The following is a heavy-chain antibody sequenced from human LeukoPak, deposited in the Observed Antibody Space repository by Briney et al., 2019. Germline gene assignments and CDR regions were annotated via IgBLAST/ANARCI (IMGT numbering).Heavy chain of an antibody. J-gene: IGHJ5*02. D-gene: IGHD4-11*01. CDR1: GFTFRHYG. Sequence: GGPLRLSCATSGFTFRHYGMHWVRQAPGKGLEWVAVIWNDGSNKYYGDSVKGRFTISRDNSKNTLYLQMNSLTVEDTAVYYCAKDAQRGFDYSNSLEHWGQGTLVTVSS. CDR2: IWNDGSNK. CDR3: AKDAQRGFDYSNSLEH. V-gene: IGHV3-33*06.